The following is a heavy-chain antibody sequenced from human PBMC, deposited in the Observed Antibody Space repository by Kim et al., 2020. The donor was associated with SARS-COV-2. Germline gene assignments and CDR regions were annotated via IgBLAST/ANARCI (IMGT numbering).Heavy chain of an antibody. CDR2: ISSSSSYI. D-gene: IGHD4-17*01. CDR1: GFTFSSYS. V-gene: IGHV3-21*01. Sequence: VGSLRLSCAASGFTFSSYSMNWVRQAPGKGLEWVSSISSSSSYIYYADSVKGRFTISRDNAKNSLYLQMNSLRAEDTAVYYCARENPDYGDYVFDYWGQGTLVTVSS. CDR3: ARENPDYGDYVFDY. J-gene: IGHJ4*02.